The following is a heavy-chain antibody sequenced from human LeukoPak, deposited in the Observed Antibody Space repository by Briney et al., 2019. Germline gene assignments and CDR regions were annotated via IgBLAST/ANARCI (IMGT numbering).Heavy chain of an antibody. J-gene: IGHJ5*02. Sequence: GASVKVSCKASGYTFTSYDINWVRQATGQGLEWMGWMNPNSGNTGYAQKFQGRVTMTRNTSISTAYMVLSSLRSEDTAVYYCARGGGSGSYYKRDWFDPWGQGTLVTVSS. D-gene: IGHD3-10*01. CDR2: MNPNSGNT. CDR1: GYTFTSYD. V-gene: IGHV1-8*01. CDR3: ARGGGSGSYYKRDWFDP.